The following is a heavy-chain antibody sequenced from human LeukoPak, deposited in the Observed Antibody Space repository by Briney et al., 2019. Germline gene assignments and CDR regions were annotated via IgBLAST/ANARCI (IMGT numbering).Heavy chain of an antibody. J-gene: IGHJ3*02. CDR2: ISGSGGYT. V-gene: IGHV3-23*01. CDR3: TKGRGAYGSGSYYRVDAFDM. CDR1: GFTFNDYA. D-gene: IGHD3-10*01. Sequence: GGSLRLSCAASGFTFNDYAMAWVRQAPGKGLEWVSSISGSGGYTFYADSVKGQFTISRDNSKKTLYLQMNSLRAEDTAVYYCTKGRGAYGSGSYYRVDAFDMWGQGTMVTVSS.